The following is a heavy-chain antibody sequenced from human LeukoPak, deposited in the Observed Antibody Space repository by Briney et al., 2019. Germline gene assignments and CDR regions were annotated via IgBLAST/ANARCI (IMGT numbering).Heavy chain of an antibody. Sequence: ASVKVSCKASGYTFTGYYMHWVRQAPGQGLEWMGWINPNSGGTNYAQNFQGRVTMTRHTSITTPYMELTRLRSDDTAVYYCARGVYCSSASCYSGLGYYYYYMDVWGKGTTVTVSS. CDR1: GYTFTGYY. D-gene: IGHD2-2*02. CDR2: INPNSGGT. J-gene: IGHJ6*03. V-gene: IGHV1-2*02. CDR3: ARGVYCSSASCYSGLGYYYYYMDV.